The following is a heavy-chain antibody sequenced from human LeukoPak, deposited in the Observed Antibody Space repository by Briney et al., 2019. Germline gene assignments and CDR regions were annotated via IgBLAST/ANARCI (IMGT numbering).Heavy chain of an antibody. CDR1: GFPYRSYT. CDR2: ISSSSSPI. CDR3: ATEDSGRFH. J-gene: IGHJ4*02. Sequence: PGGSLRLSCAASGFPYRSYTMNWVRQAPGKGLECLSYISSSSSPIYYADSVKGRFTISRDNAKNSLYLQMNSLRDEDTAVYYCATEDSGRFHWGQGTLVTVSS. D-gene: IGHD6-19*01. V-gene: IGHV3-48*02.